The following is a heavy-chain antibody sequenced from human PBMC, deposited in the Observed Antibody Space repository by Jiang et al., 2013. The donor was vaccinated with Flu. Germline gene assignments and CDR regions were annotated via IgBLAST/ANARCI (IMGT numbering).Heavy chain of an antibody. D-gene: IGHD7-27*01. CDR2: IDWDDDK. CDR3: ARIPNWGYYFDY. V-gene: IGHV2-70*04. CDR1: GFSLSTSGMR. Sequence: KPTQTLTLTCTFSGFSLSTSGMRVSWIRQPPGKALEWLARIDWDDDKFYSTSLKTRLTISKDTSKNQVVLTMTNMDPVDTATYYCARIPNWGYYFDYWGQGTLVTVSS. J-gene: IGHJ4*02.